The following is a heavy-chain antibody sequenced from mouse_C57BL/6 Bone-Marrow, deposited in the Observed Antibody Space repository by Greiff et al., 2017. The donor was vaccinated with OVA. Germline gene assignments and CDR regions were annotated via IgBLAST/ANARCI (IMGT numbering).Heavy chain of an antibody. CDR3: ARGDYAYYWYFDV. CDR1: GYSITSDY. V-gene: IGHV3-8*01. D-gene: IGHD1-1*02. Sequence: EVKLVESGPGLAKPSQTLSLTCSVPGYSITSDYWNWIRKFPGNKLEYMGYISYSGSTYYNPSLKSRISITRDTSKNQYYLQLNSVTTEDTATYYCARGDYAYYWYFDVWGTGTTVTVSS. CDR2: ISYSGST. J-gene: IGHJ1*03.